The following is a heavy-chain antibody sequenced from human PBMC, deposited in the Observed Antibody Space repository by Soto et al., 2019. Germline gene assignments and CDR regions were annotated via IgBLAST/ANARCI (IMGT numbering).Heavy chain of an antibody. D-gene: IGHD4-17*01. Sequence: PSETLSLTCTVSGGSISSGGYYWSWILQHPGKGLEWIGYIYYSGSTYHNPSLKSRVTISVDTSKNQFSLKLSSVTAEDTAVYYCARDRPTVTWDYYGMNGWGQGTTVTVSS. CDR3: ARDRPTVTWDYYGMNG. J-gene: IGHJ6*02. CDR2: IYYSGST. CDR1: GGSISSGGYY. V-gene: IGHV4-31*03.